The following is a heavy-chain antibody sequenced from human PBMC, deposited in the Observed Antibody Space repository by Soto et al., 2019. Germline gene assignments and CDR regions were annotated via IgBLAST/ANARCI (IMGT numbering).Heavy chain of an antibody. D-gene: IGHD2-21*01. J-gene: IGHJ5*02. V-gene: IGHV4-31*03. Sequence: PSETLFLTCSVSGAALNSGNYYWSWIRQVPGKGLEWIGHIYVTGAVDYNPSLRDRITISQDTSERQFSLNLRLVTAADTAVYYCARLRIATNNYKWLDPWGQGTLVTVSS. CDR2: IYVTGAV. CDR1: GAALNSGNYY. CDR3: ARLRIATNNYKWLDP.